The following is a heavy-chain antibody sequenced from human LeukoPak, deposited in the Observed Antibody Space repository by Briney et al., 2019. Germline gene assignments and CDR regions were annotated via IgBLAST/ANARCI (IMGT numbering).Heavy chain of an antibody. V-gene: IGHV3-21*01. D-gene: IGHD6-6*01. CDR1: GFTFSSYS. CDR3: ARDQDSSSSAFDY. CDR2: ISSSSSYI. J-gene: IGHJ4*02. Sequence: GGSLRLSCAASGFTFSSYSMNWVRQAPGKGLEWVSSISSSSSYIYYADSVKGRFTISRDNAKNSLYLQMNSLRAEDTAVYYCARDQDSSSSAFDYWGQGTLVTVSS.